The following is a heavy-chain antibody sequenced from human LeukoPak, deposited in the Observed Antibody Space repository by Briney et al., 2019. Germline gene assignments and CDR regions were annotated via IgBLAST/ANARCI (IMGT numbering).Heavy chain of an antibody. D-gene: IGHD1-26*01. Sequence: ASVKVSCKASGYTFTSYGISWVRQAPGQGLEWMGWISAYNGNTNYARKLQGRVTMTTDTSTSTAYMELRSLRSDDTAVYYCARAGVGATRGIGVDYWGQGTLVTVSS. J-gene: IGHJ4*02. V-gene: IGHV1-18*01. CDR1: GYTFTSYG. CDR2: ISAYNGNT. CDR3: ARAGVGATRGIGVDY.